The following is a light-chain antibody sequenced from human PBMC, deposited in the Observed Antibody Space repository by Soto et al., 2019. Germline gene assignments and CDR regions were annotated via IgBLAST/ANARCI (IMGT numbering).Light chain of an antibody. CDR3: SSYTSSSTYV. CDR1: SSDVGGYNY. V-gene: IGLV2-14*03. Sequence: SVLTQPASVSGSPGQSITISCSGTSSDVGGYNYVFWYQHHPGKAHKLMIYDVSNRPSGVSNRFSGSKSGNTASLTISGLQAKDEADYYCSSYTSSSTYVFGTGTKVTVL. J-gene: IGLJ1*01. CDR2: DVS.